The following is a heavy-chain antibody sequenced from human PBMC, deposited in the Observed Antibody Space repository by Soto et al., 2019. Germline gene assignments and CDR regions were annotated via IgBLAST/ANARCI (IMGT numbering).Heavy chain of an antibody. CDR3: ARWRGVANNYLVLFDY. CDR1: GYTFTDYY. CDR2: INPNSGDI. V-gene: IGHV1-2*02. Sequence: QVQLVQSGAEVKKPGTSVKVSCEASGYTFTDYYMHWVRQVPGQGLEWMGWINPNSGDIKYAQKFQGRVAVTRDTSITTVYMELSRLTSDDTAVYYCARWRGVANNYLVLFDYWGQGTLVTVSS. D-gene: IGHD5-12*01. J-gene: IGHJ4*02.